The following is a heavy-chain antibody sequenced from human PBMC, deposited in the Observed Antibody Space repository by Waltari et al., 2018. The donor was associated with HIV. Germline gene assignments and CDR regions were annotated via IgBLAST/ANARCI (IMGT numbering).Heavy chain of an antibody. D-gene: IGHD2-2*01. CDR2: IYYSGST. V-gene: IGHV4-39*01. Sequence: QLQLQESGPGLVKPSETLSLTCTVSGGSISSSRYYWGWIRQPPGKGLEWIGRIYYSGSTYYNPSLKSRVTISVDTSKNQFSLKLSSVTAADTAVYYCARLRVRYQLLINWFDPWGQGTLVTVSS. J-gene: IGHJ5*02. CDR3: ARLRVRYQLLINWFDP. CDR1: GGSISSSRYY.